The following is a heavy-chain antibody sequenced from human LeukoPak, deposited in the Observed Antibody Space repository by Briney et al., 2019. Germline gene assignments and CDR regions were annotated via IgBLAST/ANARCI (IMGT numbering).Heavy chain of an antibody. J-gene: IGHJ4*02. CDR1: GFTFSSYG. Sequence: PGRSLRLSCAASGFTFSSYGMHWVRQAPGKGLEWVAVISYDGSNKYYADSVKGRFTISRDNSKNTLYLQMNSLRAEDTAVYYCAKGPYGDYDYWAREPWSPSPQ. D-gene: IGHD4-17*01. V-gene: IGHV3-30*18. CDR2: ISYDGSNK. CDR3: AKGPYGDYDY.